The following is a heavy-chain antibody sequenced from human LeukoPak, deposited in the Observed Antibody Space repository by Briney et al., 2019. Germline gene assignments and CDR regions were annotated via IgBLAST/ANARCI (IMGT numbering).Heavy chain of an antibody. CDR3: VRVMVRGMNYYYYGMDV. CDR2: ISGSGGST. V-gene: IGHV3-23*01. Sequence: PGGSLRLSCVASGFTFSSYAMSWVRQAPGKGLEWVSAISGSGGSTYYADSVKGRFTISRDNAKNSLYLQMNSLRAEDTAVYYCVRVMVRGMNYYYYGMDVWGQGTTVTVSS. J-gene: IGHJ6*02. CDR1: GFTFSSYA. D-gene: IGHD3-10*01.